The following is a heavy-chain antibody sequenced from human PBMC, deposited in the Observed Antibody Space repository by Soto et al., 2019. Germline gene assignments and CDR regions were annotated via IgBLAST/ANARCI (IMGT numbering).Heavy chain of an antibody. J-gene: IGHJ6*02. CDR2: INPNSGGT. D-gene: IGHD3-22*01. V-gene: IGHV1-2*02. CDR1: GYTFTGYY. Sequence: GASVKVSCKASGYTFTGYYMHWVRQAPGQGLEWMGWINPNSGGTNYAQKFQGRVTMTRDTSISTAYMELSRLRSDDTAVYYCARTRGETYYYDSSGSLGYYGMDAWGQGTTVTVSS. CDR3: ARTRGETYYYDSSGSLGYYGMDA.